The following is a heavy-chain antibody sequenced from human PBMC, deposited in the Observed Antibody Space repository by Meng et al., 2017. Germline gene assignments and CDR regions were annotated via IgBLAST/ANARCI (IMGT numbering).Heavy chain of an antibody. V-gene: IGHV4-61*02. D-gene: IGHD3-9*01. CDR2: IYTSGST. CDR1: GGSISSGSYY. CDR3: ARALIFYDILTGSGAFDI. J-gene: IGHJ3*02. Sequence: SETLSLTCTVSGGSISSGSYYWSWIRQPAGKGLEWIGRIYTSGSTNYNPSLKSRVTISVDTSKNQFSLKLSSVTAADTAVYYRARALIFYDILTGSGAFDIWGQGTMVTVSS.